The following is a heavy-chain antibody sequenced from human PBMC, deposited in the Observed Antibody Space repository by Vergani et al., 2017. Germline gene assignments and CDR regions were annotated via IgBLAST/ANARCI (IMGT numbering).Heavy chain of an antibody. CDR3: ASNGYYCLDY. Sequence: QVQLQESGPGLVKPPGTLSLTCAVSGGSISGTNWWSWVRQSPGKGLEWIGEIYHSGSTNYNPSLKSQVTISVEKSKNQFSLKLSSVTAADTAVYYCASNGYYCLDYWGRGTLVTVSS. CDR1: GGSISGTNW. CDR2: IYHSGST. V-gene: IGHV4-4*03. J-gene: IGHJ4*02. D-gene: IGHD3-22*01.